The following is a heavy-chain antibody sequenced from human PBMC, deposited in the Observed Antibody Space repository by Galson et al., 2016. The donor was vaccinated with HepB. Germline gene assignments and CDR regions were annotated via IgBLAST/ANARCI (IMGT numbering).Heavy chain of an antibody. CDR3: VREGRITASGMDV. Sequence: SLRLSCADSGLTFTNYWMDWVRQVPGRGLEWVSRIDPQGGSIKYVDSVKGRFTISRDNAKDTLYLQMNSLRVDDTAVYYCVREGRITASGMDVWGQGTTVTVSS. J-gene: IGHJ6*02. V-gene: IGHV3-74*01. CDR2: IDPQGGSI. CDR1: GLTFTNYW. D-gene: IGHD5-18*01.